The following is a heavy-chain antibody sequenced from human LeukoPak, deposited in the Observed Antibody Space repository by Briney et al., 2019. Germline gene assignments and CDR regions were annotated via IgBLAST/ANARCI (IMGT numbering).Heavy chain of an antibody. V-gene: IGHV3-30*04. D-gene: IGHD1-1*01. Sequence: GGSLRLSCAASGFTFSSYAMHWVRQAPGKGLEWVAVISYDGSNKYYADCVKGRFTISRDNSKNTLYLQMNSLRAEDTAVYYCARDPLGTRPGFDYWGQGTLVTVSS. CDR1: GFTFSSYA. J-gene: IGHJ4*02. CDR3: ARDPLGTRPGFDY. CDR2: ISYDGSNK.